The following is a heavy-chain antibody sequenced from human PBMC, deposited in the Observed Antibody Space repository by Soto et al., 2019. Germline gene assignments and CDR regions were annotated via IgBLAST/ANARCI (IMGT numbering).Heavy chain of an antibody. CDR3: AKDLGSGSYSN. V-gene: IGHV3-30*18. D-gene: IGHD3-10*01. J-gene: IGHJ4*02. CDR2: ISYDGSNK. CDR1: GFTFSSYG. Sequence: SLRLSCAASGFTFSSYGMHWVRQAPGKGLEWVAVISYDGSNKYYADSVKGRFTISRDNSKNTLYLQMNSLRAEDTAVYYCAKDLGSGSYSNWGQGTLVTVSS.